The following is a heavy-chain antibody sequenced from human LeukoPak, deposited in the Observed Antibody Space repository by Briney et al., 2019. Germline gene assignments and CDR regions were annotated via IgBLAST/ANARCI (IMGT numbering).Heavy chain of an antibody. CDR1: GYSFTSYW. CDR3: ARAPTYYDFWSGYADLPYYYYGMDV. D-gene: IGHD3-3*01. V-gene: IGHV5-51*01. J-gene: IGHJ6*02. CDR2: IYPGDSDT. Sequence: GESLKIPCKGSGYSFTSYWIGWVRQMPGKGLEWMGIIYPGDSDTRYSPSFQGQVTISADKSISTAYLQWSSLKASDTAMYYCARAPTYYDFWSGYADLPYYYYGMDVWGQGTTVTVSS.